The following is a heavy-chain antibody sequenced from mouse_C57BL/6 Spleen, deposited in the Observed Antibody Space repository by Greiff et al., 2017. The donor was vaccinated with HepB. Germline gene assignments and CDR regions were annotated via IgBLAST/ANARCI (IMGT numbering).Heavy chain of an antibody. D-gene: IGHD6-1*01. J-gene: IGHJ2*01. CDR2: ISDGGSYT. CDR3: ARGNNEGYFDY. V-gene: IGHV5-4*01. CDR1: GFTFSSYA. Sequence: EVQVVESGGGLVKPGGSLKLSCAASGFTFSSYAMSWVRQTPEKRLEWVATISDGGSYTYYPDNVKGRFTISRDNAKNNLYLQMSNLKSEDTAMYYCARGNNEGYFDYWGQGTTLTVSS.